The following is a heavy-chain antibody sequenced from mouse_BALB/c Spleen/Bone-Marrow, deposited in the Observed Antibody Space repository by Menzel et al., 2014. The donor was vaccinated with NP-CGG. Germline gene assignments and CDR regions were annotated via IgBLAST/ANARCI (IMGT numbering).Heavy chain of an antibody. CDR3: VRRVQLDY. V-gene: IGHV5-9*02. CDR2: ISSGGSYT. J-gene: IGHJ2*01. CDR1: GFAFRSYD. Sequence: LKESGGGLVKPGGAPEISRAASGFAFRSYDMSLGRQTPEKRLGWGATISSGGSYTYYPDSVKGRFTISRDNARNTLYLQMSSLRSEDTALYYCVRRVQLDYWGQGTTLTVSS.